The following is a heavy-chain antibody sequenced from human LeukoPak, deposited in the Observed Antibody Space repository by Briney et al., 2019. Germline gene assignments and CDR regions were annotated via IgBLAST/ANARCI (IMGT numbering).Heavy chain of an antibody. J-gene: IGHJ4*02. CDR1: GFSVSTNY. CDR3: AREKNDIVLTSYYFDY. D-gene: IGHD5-12*01. Sequence: GGSLRLSCAASGFSVSTNYMSWVRQAPGKGLEWVSVIYSSGNTYYADSVRGRFTISRDNSKNTLYLQMNSLRAEDTAVYYCAREKNDIVLTSYYFDYWGQGTLVTVSS. CDR2: IYSSGNT. V-gene: IGHV3-53*01.